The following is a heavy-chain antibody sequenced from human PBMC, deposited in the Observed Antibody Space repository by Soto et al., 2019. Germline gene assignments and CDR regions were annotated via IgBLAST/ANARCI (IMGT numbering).Heavy chain of an antibody. CDR1: GYTFTGYY. Sequence: ASVKVSCKASGYTFTGYYMHWVRQAPGQGLEWMGWINPNSGGTNYAQKFQGWVTMTRDTSISTAYMELSRLRSDDTAMYYCAREGLEVTVVTPGRAAFDIWGQGTMVTVSS. CDR3: AREGLEVTVVTPGRAAFDI. D-gene: IGHD2-21*02. V-gene: IGHV1-2*04. CDR2: INPNSGGT. J-gene: IGHJ3*02.